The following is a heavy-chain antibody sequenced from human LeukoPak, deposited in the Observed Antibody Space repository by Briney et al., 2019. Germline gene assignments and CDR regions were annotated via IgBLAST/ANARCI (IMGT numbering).Heavy chain of an antibody. CDR1: GFTFSSYA. J-gene: IGHJ4*02. CDR2: ISGSGGST. V-gene: IGHV3-23*01. Sequence: GGSLRLSWAASGFTFSSYAMSWVRQAPGRGLEWVSAISGSGGSTYYADSVKGRFTISRDNSKNTLYLQMNSLRAEDTAVYSCANGYDIFRYWGQGTLVTVSS. D-gene: IGHD3-9*01. CDR3: ANGYDIFRY.